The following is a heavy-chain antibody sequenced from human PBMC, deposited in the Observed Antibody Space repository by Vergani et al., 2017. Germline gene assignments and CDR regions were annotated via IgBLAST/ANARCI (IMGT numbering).Heavy chain of an antibody. V-gene: IGHV3-23*01. CDR3: AKGGWKYWFDS. D-gene: IGHD1-1*01. Sequence: EVQLLESGGDLVQPGGSLRLSCAASGFSFTTYAMSWVRQAPGKGLEWVSTINTIGDYTRYGDFVKGRFTISRDHSKSTLCLQMNSQSAEETAIYCCAKGGWKYWFDSWGQGTLVIVS. J-gene: IGHJ5*01. CDR2: INTIGDYT. CDR1: GFSFTTYA.